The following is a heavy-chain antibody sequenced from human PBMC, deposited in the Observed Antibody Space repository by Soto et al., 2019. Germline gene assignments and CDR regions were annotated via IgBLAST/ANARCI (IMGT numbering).Heavy chain of an antibody. CDR1: GFTFSSYA. CDR3: AKDRGSSSSRRGFAY. CDR2: ISAGGSST. Sequence: EVQLLESGGGLVQPGGSLRLSCAASGFTFSSYAMNWVRQAPGKGLEWVSGISAGGSSTYYADSVEGRLTISRDKSKNMLYLEMNSLRAEDTAVYYCAKDRGSSSSRRGFAYWGQGVLVTVSS. V-gene: IGHV3-23*01. D-gene: IGHD6-6*01. J-gene: IGHJ4*02.